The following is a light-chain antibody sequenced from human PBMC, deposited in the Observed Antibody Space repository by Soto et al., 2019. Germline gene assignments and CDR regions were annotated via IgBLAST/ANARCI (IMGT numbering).Light chain of an antibody. CDR2: GAS. CDR1: QSIASN. Sequence: EIVMMQSPDTLSVSPGERATLSCRASQSIASNLAWYQQKPGQAPRLLIPGASNRATGVPARFSGSGSGTEFTLTISRLQSEDFAVYFCQQYHNWPPQYSFGQGTKLQIK. CDR3: QQYHNWPPQYS. J-gene: IGKJ2*03. V-gene: IGKV3-15*01.